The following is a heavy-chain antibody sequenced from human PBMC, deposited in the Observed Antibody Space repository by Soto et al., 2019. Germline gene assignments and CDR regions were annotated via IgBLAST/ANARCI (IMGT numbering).Heavy chain of an antibody. CDR2: IYYSGST. Sequence: SETLSLTCTVSGGSISSGGYYWSWIRQHPGKGLEWIGYIYYSGSTYYNPSLKSRVTISVDTSKNQFSLKLSSVTAADTAVYYCARSLFWSGYWYFDYWGQGTLVTVSS. CDR3: ARSLFWSGYWYFDY. J-gene: IGHJ4*02. D-gene: IGHD3-3*01. CDR1: GGSISSGGYY. V-gene: IGHV4-31*03.